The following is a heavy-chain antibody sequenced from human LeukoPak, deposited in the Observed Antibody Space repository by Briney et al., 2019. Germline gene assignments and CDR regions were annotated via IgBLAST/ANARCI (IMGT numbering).Heavy chain of an antibody. CDR3: ARDVLNMAMPGWGRPLDC. D-gene: IGHD6-19*01. CDR1: GGSVSSGSYY. V-gene: IGHV4-61*01. Sequence: PSETLSLTCTVSGGSVSSGSYYWSWIRQPPGKGLEWIGYIYYSGSTNYNPSLKSRVTISVDTSKNQFSLKLSSVTAADTAVYYCARDVLNMAMPGWGRPLDCWGQGTLVTVSS. CDR2: IYYSGST. J-gene: IGHJ4*02.